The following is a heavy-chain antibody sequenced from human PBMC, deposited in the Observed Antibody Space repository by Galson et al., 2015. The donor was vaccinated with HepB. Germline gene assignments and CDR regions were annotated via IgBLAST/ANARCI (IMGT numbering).Heavy chain of an antibody. CDR1: GFIFSNCG. CDR3: AGSYDILTGYYTPRFDN. J-gene: IGHJ4*02. CDR2: ISSGSDTI. V-gene: IGHV3-48*02. Sequence: SLRLSCAASGFIFSNCGMNWVRRAPGKGLEWVSYISSGSDTIYYADSVKGRFTISRDNAKNSLYLQMDSLKDEDTAVYYCAGSYDILTGYYTPRFDNWGQGTLVTASS. D-gene: IGHD3-9*01.